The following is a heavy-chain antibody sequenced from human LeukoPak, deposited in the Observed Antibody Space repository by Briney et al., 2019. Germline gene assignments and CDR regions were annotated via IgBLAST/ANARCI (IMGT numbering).Heavy chain of an antibody. D-gene: IGHD3-10*01. CDR3: ARDGGYGSGSAL. CDR2: IYYDGST. Sequence: TTSETLSLTCTVSGGSISNYYWTWIRQPPGKGLEWIGSIYYDGSTNYNPSLKSRVTISLDTPKNQFSLKLSSVTAADTAVYYCARDGGYGSGSALWGQGTLVTVSS. V-gene: IGHV4-59*01. CDR1: GGSISNYY. J-gene: IGHJ4*02.